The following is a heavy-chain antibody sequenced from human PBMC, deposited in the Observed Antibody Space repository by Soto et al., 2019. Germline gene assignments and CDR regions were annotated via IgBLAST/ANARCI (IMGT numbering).Heavy chain of an antibody. V-gene: IGHV4-31*01. CDR3: AGIYSGRPGGTLRD. D-gene: IGHD1-26*01. CDR1: GGSISSGGYY. Sequence: QVQLQESGPGLVKPSQTLSLTCTVSGGSISSGGYYWSWIRQHPGKGLEWIGYIYYSGSTYYNPSLKSPVTMXVXTXXNQFSRKLSSVTAADTAVYYCAGIYSGRPGGTLRDWGQGTLVTVSS. CDR2: IYYSGST. J-gene: IGHJ4*02.